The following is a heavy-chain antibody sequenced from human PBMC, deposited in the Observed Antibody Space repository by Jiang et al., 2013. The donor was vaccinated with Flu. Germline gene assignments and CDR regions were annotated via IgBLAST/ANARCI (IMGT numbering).Heavy chain of an antibody. CDR1: GDSISSSSNY. J-gene: IGHJ3*02. CDR3: ARDPRLRVVIVTGAFDI. D-gene: IGHD2/OR15-2a*01. V-gene: IGHV4-39*07. Sequence: GLVKPSETLSLTCNVSGDSISSSSNYWGWIRQTPGKGLEWIGTISHSGSTYYNPSLKSRVTISVDTSKKQFSLKLSSVTAADTAVYYCARDPRLRVVIVTGAFDIWGQGTMVTVSS. CDR2: ISHSGST.